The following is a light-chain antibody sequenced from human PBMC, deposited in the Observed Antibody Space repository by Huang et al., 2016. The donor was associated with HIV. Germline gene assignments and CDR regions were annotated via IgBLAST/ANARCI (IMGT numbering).Light chain of an antibody. CDR3: MQSRQTPPWT. V-gene: IGKV2-28*01. CDR1: QSLLHSNGKNY. CDR2: LGS. J-gene: IGKJ1*01. Sequence: DIVMTQSPLSLPVTPGESASISCRSSQSLLHSNGKNYLDWYLQKPGQSPQLLIYLGSNRASGVPDRFSGRGSGTDFTLRISRVEAEDVGVYYCMQSRQTPPWTFGQGTKVEIK.